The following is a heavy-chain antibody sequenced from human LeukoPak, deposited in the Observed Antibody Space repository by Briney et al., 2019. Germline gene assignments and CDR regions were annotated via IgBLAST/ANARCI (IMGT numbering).Heavy chain of an antibody. Sequence: GGSLRLSCAASGFTFSSYEMNWVRQAPGKGLEWVSYISSSGSTIYYADSVKGRFTISRDNAKNSLYLQMNSLRAEDTAVYYCARVWDYYDSSGYFDYWGQGTLVTVSS. J-gene: IGHJ4*02. CDR1: GFTFSSYE. V-gene: IGHV3-48*03. CDR3: ARVWDYYDSSGYFDY. D-gene: IGHD3-22*01. CDR2: ISSSGSTI.